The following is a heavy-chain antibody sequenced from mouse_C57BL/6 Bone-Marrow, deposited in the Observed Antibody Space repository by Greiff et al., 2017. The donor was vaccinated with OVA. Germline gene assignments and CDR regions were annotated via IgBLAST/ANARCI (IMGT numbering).Heavy chain of an antibody. J-gene: IGHJ2*01. CDR3: ARDYGSSYYFDY. D-gene: IGHD1-1*01. Sequence: QVQLQQPGAELVRPGSSVKLSCKASGYTFPSYGMAWVKQRPGQGLEWIGNIYPSDSETHYTQKFKDKATLTVDKSSSTAYMQISSLTSEDSAVYYCARDYGSSYYFDYWGQGTTLTVSS. V-gene: IGHV1-61*01. CDR1: GYTFPSYG. CDR2: IYPSDSET.